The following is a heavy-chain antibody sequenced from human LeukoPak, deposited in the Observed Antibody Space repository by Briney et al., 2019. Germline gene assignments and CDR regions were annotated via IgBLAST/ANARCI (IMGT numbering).Heavy chain of an antibody. CDR1: GFTFSNYD. CDR3: ARESGSVTSEVDFDY. D-gene: IGHD4-17*01. V-gene: IGHV3-30*02. Sequence: PGGSLRLSCVASGFTFSNYDMHWVRRAPGKGLEWVTFIRYDGSDKYYVDSVKGRFTISRDNAKNSLYLQMNSLRAEDTAVYYCARESGSVTSEVDFDYWGQGTLVTVSS. J-gene: IGHJ4*02. CDR2: IRYDGSDK.